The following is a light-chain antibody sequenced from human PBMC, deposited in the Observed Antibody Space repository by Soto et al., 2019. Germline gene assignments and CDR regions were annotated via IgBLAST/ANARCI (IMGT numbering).Light chain of an antibody. V-gene: IGLV1-44*01. J-gene: IGLJ3*02. CDR3: AAWDGSLNGWV. Sequence: QSVLTQPPSASGTPGQRVPISCSGSRYNIGSNTVNWFQQLPGTAPKLLIHSNNERPSGVPDRFSGSKSGTSASLAISGLQSEDEADYYCAAWDGSLNGWVFGGGTKLTVL. CDR1: RYNIGSNT. CDR2: SNN.